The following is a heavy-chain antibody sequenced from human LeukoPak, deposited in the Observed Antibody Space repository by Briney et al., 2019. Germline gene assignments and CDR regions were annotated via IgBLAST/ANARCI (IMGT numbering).Heavy chain of an antibody. CDR1: EFTFSIYW. D-gene: IGHD5-12*01. J-gene: IGHJ4*02. Sequence: GGSLRLSCAASEFTFSIYWMTWVRQAPGKGLEWVANINQDGSEKHYVDSVKGRFTISRDNAKNSLYLQMNSLRDEDTAVYYCARDVRWLRFVFDNWGQGTLVTVSS. CDR3: ARDVRWLRFVFDN. V-gene: IGHV3-7*01. CDR2: INQDGSEK.